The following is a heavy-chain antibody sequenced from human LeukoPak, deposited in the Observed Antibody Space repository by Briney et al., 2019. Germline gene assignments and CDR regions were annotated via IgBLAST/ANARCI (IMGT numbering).Heavy chain of an antibody. CDR1: GFTFSSYS. D-gene: IGHD3-22*01. V-gene: IGHV3-21*01. J-gene: IGHJ4*02. CDR2: ISSSSSYI. CDR3: ARFNYYDSSGHFDY. Sequence: GGSLRLSCAASGFTFSSYSMNWVRQAPGKGLEWVSSISSSSSYIYYADSVKGRFTISRDNSKNTLYLQINSLRVEDTAVYYCARFNYYDSSGHFDYWGQGTLVSVS.